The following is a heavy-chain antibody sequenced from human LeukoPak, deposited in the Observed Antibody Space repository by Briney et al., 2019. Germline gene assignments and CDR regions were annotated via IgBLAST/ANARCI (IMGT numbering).Heavy chain of an antibody. D-gene: IGHD6-19*01. V-gene: IGHV3-48*03. CDR1: GFTFSSYE. J-gene: IGHJ4*02. CDR3: ARESIAVAGAPFDY. Sequence: GGSLRLSCAASGFTFSSYEMNWVRQAPGKGLEWVSYISSGSTIYDADSVKGRFTISRDNAKNSLYLQMISLRAEDTAVYYCARESIAVAGAPFDYWGQGTLVTVSS. CDR2: ISSGSTI.